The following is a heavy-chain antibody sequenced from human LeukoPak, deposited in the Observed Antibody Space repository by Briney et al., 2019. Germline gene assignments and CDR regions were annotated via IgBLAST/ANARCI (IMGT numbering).Heavy chain of an antibody. Sequence: PGGSLRLSCAASGFTFSSYAMHWVRQAPGKGLEYVSAISSNGGSTYYANSVKGRFTISRDNSKNTLYLQMGSLRAEDMAVYYCARAYTGYYSSEPDYWGQGTLVTVSS. D-gene: IGHD1-26*01. CDR2: ISSNGGST. CDR1: GFTFSSYA. V-gene: IGHV3-64*01. J-gene: IGHJ4*02. CDR3: ARAYTGYYSSEPDY.